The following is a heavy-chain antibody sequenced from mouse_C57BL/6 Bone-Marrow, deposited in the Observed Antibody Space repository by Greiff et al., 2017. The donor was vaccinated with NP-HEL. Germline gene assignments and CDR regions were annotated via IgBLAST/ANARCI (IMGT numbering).Heavy chain of an antibody. CDR3: ARPLLSYWYFDV. D-gene: IGHD2-1*01. CDR1: GYTFTSYG. CDR2: LYPRSGNT. Sequence: VKLQQSGAELARPGASVKLSCKASGYTFTSYGISWVKQRTGQGLEWIGELYPRSGNTYYNEKFKGKATLTADKSSSTAYMELRSLTSEDSAVYFCARPLLSYWYFDVWGTGTTVTVSS. V-gene: IGHV1-81*01. J-gene: IGHJ1*03.